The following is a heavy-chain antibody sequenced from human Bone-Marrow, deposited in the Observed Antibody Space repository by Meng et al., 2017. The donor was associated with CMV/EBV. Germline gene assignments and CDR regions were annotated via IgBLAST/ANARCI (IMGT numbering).Heavy chain of an antibody. D-gene: IGHD2/OR15-2a*01. CDR2: IKSKTRGETT. J-gene: IGHJ4*02. CDR1: GFTFSNAW. Sequence: LSSPSSGFTFSNAWMTWVRQAPGKGLEWVGRIKSKTRGETTDYAAPAKGRFTISRDDSKNTLYLQMNSLITEDTAVYYCTVNIWSDYWGQGTLVTVSS. CDR3: TVNIWSDY. V-gene: IGHV3-15*07.